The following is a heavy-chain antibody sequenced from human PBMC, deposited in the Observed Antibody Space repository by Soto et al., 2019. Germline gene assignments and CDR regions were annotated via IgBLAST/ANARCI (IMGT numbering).Heavy chain of an antibody. V-gene: IGHV4-38-2*01. Sequence: SETLSLTCFVSGYSISSGYYWGWIRQPPGKGLEWIGSIFHSGDSYYNPSLKSRVTISVDTSKTQFSLNLSSVTAADPAVYYCASSRNVVVPAAIDFWGKGTLVTVSS. CDR1: GYSISSGYY. CDR3: ASSRNVVVPAAIDF. CDR2: IFHSGDS. D-gene: IGHD2-2*01. J-gene: IGHJ4*02.